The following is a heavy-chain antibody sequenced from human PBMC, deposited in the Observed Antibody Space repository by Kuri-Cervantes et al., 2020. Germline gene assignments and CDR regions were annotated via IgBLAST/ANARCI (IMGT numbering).Heavy chain of an antibody. V-gene: IGHV3-9*01. CDR1: GSTFGNYA. CDR2: ISWNSGTK. D-gene: IGHD1-26*01. J-gene: IGHJ3*02. Sequence: SLKISCAASGSTFGNYAMHWVRQAPGKGLEWVSSISWNSGTKGYADSVKGRFTISRDNSKNTLYLQMNSLRAEDTAVYYCAKDHFTFNSEDAFDIWGQGTMVTVSS. CDR3: AKDHFTFNSEDAFDI.